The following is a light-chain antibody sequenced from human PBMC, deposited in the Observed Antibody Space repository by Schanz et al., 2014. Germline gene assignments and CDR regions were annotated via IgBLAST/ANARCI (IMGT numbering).Light chain of an antibody. CDR3: QEYFTSTFT. V-gene: IGKV4-1*01. J-gene: IGKJ3*01. CDR1: RSVLFSSNNKNY. Sequence: DIVMTQSPDSLAVSLGERATIHCKSSRSVLFSSNNKNYLAWYQQKAGQPPKLLIYWASTRESGVPDRFSASGSGTDFTLTISSLQAEDVAVYYCQEYFTSTFTFGPGTKVEIK. CDR2: WAS.